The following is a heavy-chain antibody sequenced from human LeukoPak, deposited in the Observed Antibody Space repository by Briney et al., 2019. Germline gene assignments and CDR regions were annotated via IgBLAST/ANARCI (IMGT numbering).Heavy chain of an antibody. V-gene: IGHV4-31*03. CDR3: ARVSSGSGSYYFDY. D-gene: IGHD3-10*01. J-gene: IGHJ4*02. CDR1: GGSISSGGYY. CDR2: IYYSGST. Sequence: SQTLSLTCTVSGGSISSGGYYWSWIRQHPGKGLEWIGYIYYSGSTYYNPSLKSRVTISVDTSKNQFSLKLSSVTAADTAVYYCARVSSGSGSYYFDYWGQGTLVTVSS.